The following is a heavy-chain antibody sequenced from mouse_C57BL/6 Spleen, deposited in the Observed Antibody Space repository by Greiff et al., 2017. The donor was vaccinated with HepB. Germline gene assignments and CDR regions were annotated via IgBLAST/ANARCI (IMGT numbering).Heavy chain of an antibody. CDR2: INPNYGTT. Sequence: VQLQQSGPELVKPGASVKISCKASGYSFTDYTMNWVKQSNGKSLEWIGVINPNYGTTSYNQKFKGKATMTIDQSSSTTYMQLNSLTSEYYAVYYCARGGRHFDYWVQGTTLTVSS. J-gene: IGHJ2*01. D-gene: IGHD3-3*01. V-gene: IGHV1-39*01. CDR3: ARGGRHFDY. CDR1: GYSFTDYT.